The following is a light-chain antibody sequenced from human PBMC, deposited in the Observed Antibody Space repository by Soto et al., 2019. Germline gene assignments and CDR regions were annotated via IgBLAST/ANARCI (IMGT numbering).Light chain of an antibody. CDR2: AAS. CDR3: QQSYSTPIT. J-gene: IGKJ5*01. CDR1: QSISSF. Sequence: DIQMTQSPSSLSASVGDRVTITCRASQSISSFLTWYQQKAGKAPKFLIYAASSLQSGVPSRFSGSGSGTDFTLTISSLQPEDFATYFCQQSYSTPITFGQGTRLE. V-gene: IGKV1-39*01.